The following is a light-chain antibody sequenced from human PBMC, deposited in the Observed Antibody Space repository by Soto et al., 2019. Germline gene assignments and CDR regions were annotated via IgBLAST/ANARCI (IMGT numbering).Light chain of an antibody. CDR1: QSVSSNY. CDR3: LQSGSSYT. J-gene: IGKJ2*01. V-gene: IGKV3-20*01. Sequence: ETVLTQSPGTLSLSPGERATLSCRASQSVSSNYLAWYQQKPGQAPRLLIYGASSRATGIPDRFSGSGSGTDFTLTISRLEPEDFAVYYCLQSGSSYTFGQGTKLEI. CDR2: GAS.